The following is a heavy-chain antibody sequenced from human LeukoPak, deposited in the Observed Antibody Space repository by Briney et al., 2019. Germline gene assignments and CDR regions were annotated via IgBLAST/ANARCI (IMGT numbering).Heavy chain of an antibody. V-gene: IGHV3-30*03. CDR3: ARGAEKILSFGEYPSDAFDI. J-gene: IGHJ3*02. CDR2: ISFDGRKK. D-gene: IGHD3-10*01. Sequence: GGSLRLSCAASGFNFNNYVMHWVRQAPGKGLECVTEISFDGRKKTYVDSVKGRFTISRDSPKNTVYLQMDSLRAEDKAVYYCARGAEKILSFGEYPSDAFDIWGQGTMVSVTS. CDR1: GFNFNNYV.